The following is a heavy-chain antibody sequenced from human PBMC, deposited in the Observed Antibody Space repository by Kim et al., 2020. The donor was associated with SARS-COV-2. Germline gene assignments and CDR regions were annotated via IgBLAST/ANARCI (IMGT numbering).Heavy chain of an antibody. V-gene: IGHV3-23*01. D-gene: IGHD1-26*01. Sequence: GGSLRLSCAASGFSFTCCAMTWVRQAPGKGLEWVSSISHDGRSSHYAYSVKGRFTLARADSKTTLYLQLNSLRGEDTAVYYCAKDEWDYSGMDVWGQGTTVTVSS. CDR1: GFSFTCCA. J-gene: IGHJ6*02. CDR3: AKDEWDYSGMDV. CDR2: ISHDGRSS.